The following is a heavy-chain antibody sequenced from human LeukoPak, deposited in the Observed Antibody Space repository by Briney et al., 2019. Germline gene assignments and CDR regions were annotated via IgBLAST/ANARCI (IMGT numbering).Heavy chain of an antibody. CDR3: ARAPTYGDYWYFDL. CDR1: GGSFSGYY. CDR2: INHSGST. J-gene: IGHJ2*01. Sequence: SETLSLTCAVYGGSFSGYYWSWIRQPPGKGLEWIGEINHSGSTNYNPSLKSRVTISVDTSKNQSSLKLSSVTAADTAVYYCARAPTYGDYWYFDLWGRGTLVTVSS. D-gene: IGHD4-17*01. V-gene: IGHV4-34*01.